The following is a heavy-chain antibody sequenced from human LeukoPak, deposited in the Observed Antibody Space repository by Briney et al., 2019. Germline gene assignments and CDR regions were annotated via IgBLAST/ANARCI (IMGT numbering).Heavy chain of an antibody. Sequence: ASVKVSCKASGFSFPSYGISWVRQAPGQGLEWIGWITAYDGDTNYAKKFQGRVTMATDTSTSTASMELWRLRSEDTAVYYCSRDWQLPSGPDVFDIWGQGTVVTVSS. CDR2: ITAYDGDT. CDR1: GFSFPSYG. J-gene: IGHJ3*02. D-gene: IGHD1-1*01. CDR3: SRDWQLPSGPDVFDI. V-gene: IGHV1-18*01.